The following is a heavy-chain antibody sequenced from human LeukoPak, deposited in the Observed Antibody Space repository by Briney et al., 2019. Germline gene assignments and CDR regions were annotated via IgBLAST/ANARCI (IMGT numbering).Heavy chain of an antibody. D-gene: IGHD5-18*01. CDR1: GVSISSSPYY. CDR3: AKGAEGFSYYNWFDP. Sequence: SETLSLTCTVSGVSISSSPYYWGWIRQPPGKGLEWIGSIYYSGTTHYNPSLESRVTISVDTSKNQFSLKLASVTAADTAIYYCAKGAEGFSYYNWFDPWGQGTLVTVSS. V-gene: IGHV4-39*07. J-gene: IGHJ5*02. CDR2: IYYSGTT.